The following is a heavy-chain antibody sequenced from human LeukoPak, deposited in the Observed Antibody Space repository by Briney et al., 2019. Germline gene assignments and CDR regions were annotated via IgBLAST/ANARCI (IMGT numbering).Heavy chain of an antibody. CDR3: ARVRAGEYYFDSNGYSYYFDS. CDR2: IYTSGST. V-gene: IGHV4-61*02. CDR1: GGSISSGSYY. Sequence: SETLSLTCTVSGGSISSGSYYWSWLRQPAGKGLEWIGRIYTSGSTNYNPSLKSRVTISVDTSKNQFSLKLSSVTAADTAVYFCARVRAGEYYFDSNGYSYYFDSWGQGTLVTVSS. J-gene: IGHJ4*02. D-gene: IGHD3-22*01.